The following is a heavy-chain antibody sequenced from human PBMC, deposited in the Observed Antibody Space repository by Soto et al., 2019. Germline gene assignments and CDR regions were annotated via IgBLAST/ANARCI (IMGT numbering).Heavy chain of an antibody. CDR1: GLSLSTSGVA. CDR3: ARTNWAGGAGQFDS. V-gene: IGHV2-5*02. D-gene: IGHD3-10*01. Sequence: SGPTLVNPTRTLTLTCTFSGLSLSTSGVAVGWIRQAPRKAPEWLAFIFWDDDKRYSPSLENRLPITKDTSKSQVVLFMTNMDPVDTATYYCARTNWAGGAGQFDSWGQGTLGPVSS. CDR2: IFWDDDK. J-gene: IGHJ4*02.